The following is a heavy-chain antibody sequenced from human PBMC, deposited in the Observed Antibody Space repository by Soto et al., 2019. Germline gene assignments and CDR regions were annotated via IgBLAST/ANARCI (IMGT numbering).Heavy chain of an antibody. CDR1: GFIFSSYW. V-gene: IGHV3-7*01. J-gene: IGHJ6*03. CDR3: AILCGVVGLDYMAV. CDR2: IRQDGSEK. Sequence: GGSLRLSCAASGFIFSSYWMSWVRQAPGKGLEWVATIRQDGSEKHYVDSVKGRFTISRDNAEDSLSLQMNSLRAEDTAVYYCAILCGVVGLDYMAVWGKGATVTVSS. D-gene: IGHD1-26*01.